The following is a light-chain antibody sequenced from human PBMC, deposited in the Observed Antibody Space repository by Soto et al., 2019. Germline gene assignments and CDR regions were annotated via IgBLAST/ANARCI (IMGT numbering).Light chain of an antibody. CDR1: TSDVGNSNR. J-gene: IGLJ1*01. V-gene: IGLV2-14*03. CDR3: SSYTSVPTPLYV. CDR2: DVT. Sequence: QSALTQPASVSGSPGQSITISCTGTTSDVGNSNRVSWYQQHPGKAPQLIIYDVTYRPSGVSNRFSGSKSGSTASLTISGLQAEDEADYYCSSYTSVPTPLYVFGAGTKVTVL.